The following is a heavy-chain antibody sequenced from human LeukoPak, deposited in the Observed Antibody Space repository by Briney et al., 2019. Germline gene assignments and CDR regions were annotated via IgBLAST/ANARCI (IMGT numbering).Heavy chain of an antibody. CDR3: ARAFVCSVGSCYFDY. CDR1: GFTVSSNY. J-gene: IGHJ4*02. Sequence: GGSLRLSCAASGFTVSSNYMSWVRQAPGKGLEWVSVIYGGGTTYYADSVKGRFTISRDNSKNTLYLQMNSLRAEDTAVYYCARAFVCSVGSCYFDYWGQGTLVTVSS. CDR2: IYGGGTT. V-gene: IGHV3-66*01. D-gene: IGHD2-15*01.